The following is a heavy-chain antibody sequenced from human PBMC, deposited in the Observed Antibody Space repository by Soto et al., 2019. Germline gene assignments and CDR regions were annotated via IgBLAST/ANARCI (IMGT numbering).Heavy chain of an antibody. D-gene: IGHD2-15*01. J-gene: IGHJ1*01. CDR2: ISYDGSNK. V-gene: IGHV3-30*03. CDR3: ATPRGCSGGSCYSGYFQH. CDR1: GFTFSSYG. Sequence: QVQLVESGGGVVQPGRSLRLSCAASGFTFSSYGMHWVRQAPGKGLEWVAVISYDGSNKYYADSVKGRFTISRDNSQNTLCLQMHCLRAEDTAVSYCATPRGCSGGSCYSGYFQHWGQGTLVTVSS.